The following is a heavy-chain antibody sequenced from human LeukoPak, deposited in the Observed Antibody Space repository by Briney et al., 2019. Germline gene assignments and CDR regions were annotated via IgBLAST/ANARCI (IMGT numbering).Heavy chain of an antibody. V-gene: IGHV4-61*01. Sequence: SETLSLTCTVSGGSVSSGSYYWSWIRQPPGKGLEWIGYTYHSGSTNYNPSLKSRVTISVDTSKNQFSLKLSSVTAADTAVYYCARDSGSYRLLGYWGQGTLVTVSS. D-gene: IGHD1-26*01. J-gene: IGHJ4*02. CDR1: GGSVSSGSYY. CDR3: ARDSGSYRLLGY. CDR2: TYHSGST.